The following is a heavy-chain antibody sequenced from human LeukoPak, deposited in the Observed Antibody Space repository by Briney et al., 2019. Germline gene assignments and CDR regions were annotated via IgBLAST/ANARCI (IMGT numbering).Heavy chain of an antibody. Sequence: ASVKVSCKASGYTFTSYDINWVRQATGQGLEWMGWMNPNSGDTGYAQRFEGRITMTVNTSMSTAYLELNSLRSEDTAVYYCARQYFRIWSGLYTYSWFDPWGQGTLVTVSS. V-gene: IGHV1-8*01. CDR2: MNPNSGDT. CDR1: GYTFTSYD. D-gene: IGHD3-3*01. J-gene: IGHJ5*01. CDR3: ARQYFRIWSGLYTYSWFDP.